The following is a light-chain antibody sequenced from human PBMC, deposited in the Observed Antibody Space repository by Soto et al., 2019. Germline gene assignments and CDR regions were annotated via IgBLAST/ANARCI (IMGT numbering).Light chain of an antibody. CDR2: GAS. V-gene: IGKV3-15*01. Sequence: EIVMTQSPATLSVSPGERATLSCGASQSVSSNLAWYQQKPGQAPRLLIYGASTRATGVPARFSGSGSGTEFTLTISSLQSEDSAVYSCQQYNSWPPFTFGQGTKVEIK. CDR1: QSVSSN. J-gene: IGKJ2*01. CDR3: QQYNSWPPFT.